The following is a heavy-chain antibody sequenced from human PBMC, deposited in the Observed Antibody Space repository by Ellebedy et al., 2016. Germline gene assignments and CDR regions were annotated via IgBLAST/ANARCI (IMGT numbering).Heavy chain of an antibody. Sequence: GESLKISXAASGFTFSSYSMNWVRQAPGKGLEWVSSISSSSSYIYYADSVKGRFTISRDNAKNSLYPQMNSLRAEDTAVYYCARETATVTTNWFDPWGQGTLVTVSS. V-gene: IGHV3-21*01. J-gene: IGHJ5*02. CDR3: ARETATVTTNWFDP. CDR2: ISSSSSYI. D-gene: IGHD4-17*01. CDR1: GFTFSSYS.